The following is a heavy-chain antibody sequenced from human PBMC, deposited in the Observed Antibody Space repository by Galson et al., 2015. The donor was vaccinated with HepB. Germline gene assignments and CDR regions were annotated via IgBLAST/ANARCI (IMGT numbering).Heavy chain of an antibody. D-gene: IGHD5-12*01. CDR2: ISYDGSNK. Sequence: SLRLSCAASGFTFSSYAVHWVRQAPGKGLEWVAVISYDGSNKYYAASVKGRFTISRDNSKNTLYLQMNSLRAEDTAVYYCARDLPHSGYGGIWFDPWGQGTLVTVYS. V-gene: IGHV3-30-3*01. J-gene: IGHJ5*02. CDR3: ARDLPHSGYGGIWFDP. CDR1: GFTFSSYA.